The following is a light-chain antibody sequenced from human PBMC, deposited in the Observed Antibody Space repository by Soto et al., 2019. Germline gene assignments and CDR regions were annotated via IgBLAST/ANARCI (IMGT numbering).Light chain of an antibody. J-gene: IGLJ3*02. Sequence: QSVLTQPPSVSAAPGQKVTISCSGSSSNIGNNYVSWYQQLPGTAPKLLIYENNKRPSGIPDRFSGSKSGTSATLGITGLQNGYEADYYCGTWDSSLSSGHWVFGGGTKLTVL. CDR2: ENN. CDR3: GTWDSSLSSGHWV. CDR1: SSNIGNNY. V-gene: IGLV1-51*02.